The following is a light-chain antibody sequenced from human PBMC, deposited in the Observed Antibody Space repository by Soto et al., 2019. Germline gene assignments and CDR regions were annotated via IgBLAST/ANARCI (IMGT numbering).Light chain of an antibody. CDR2: DVS. J-gene: IGLJ1*01. Sequence: SVLTQPASVSGSPGQSITISCTGTSXXXCGYNYVSWYQQHPGKAPKFMIYDVSNRPSGVSNRFSGSKSGNTASLTISGLQAEDEADYYCSSYTTSNTRQIVFGTGTKVTVL. CDR3: SSYTTSNTRQIV. CDR1: SXXXCGYNY. V-gene: IGLV2-14*01.